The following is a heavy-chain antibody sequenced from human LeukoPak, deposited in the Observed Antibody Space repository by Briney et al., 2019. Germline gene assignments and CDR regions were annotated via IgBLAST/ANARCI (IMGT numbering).Heavy chain of an antibody. V-gene: IGHV1-69*05. D-gene: IGHD4-17*01. CDR2: ITPIFGTA. J-gene: IGHJ5*02. CDR3: ARAIDDYGDYGSKVHWLDP. CDR1: GGTFSSYA. Sequence: SVKVSCKASGGTFSSYAISWVRQAPGQGLEWMGGITPIFGTANYAQKFQGRVTITTDESTSTAYMELSSLRSEDTAVYYCARAIDDYGDYGSKVHWLDPWGQGTLVTVSS.